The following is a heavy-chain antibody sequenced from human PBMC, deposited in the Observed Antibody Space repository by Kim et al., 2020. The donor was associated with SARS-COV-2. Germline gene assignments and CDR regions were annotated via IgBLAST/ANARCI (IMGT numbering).Heavy chain of an antibody. Sequence: SAAQKFQGRVTMTRDTSTSTVYMELSSLRSEDTAVYYCARGSIAAAGIDYWGQGTLVTVSS. D-gene: IGHD6-13*01. V-gene: IGHV1-46*01. J-gene: IGHJ4*02. CDR3: ARGSIAAAGIDY.